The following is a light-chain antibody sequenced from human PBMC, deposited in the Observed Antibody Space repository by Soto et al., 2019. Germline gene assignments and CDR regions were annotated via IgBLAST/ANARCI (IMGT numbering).Light chain of an antibody. Sequence: SYELTQPPSVSVAPGQTARITCGGTNIGSKSVHWYQQKPGQAPVLVVYDDSDRPSGIPERFSGSNSGNTATLTISRVEAGDEADYYCQVWESSSDHFPDVVFGGGTKLTVL. V-gene: IGLV3-21*02. CDR3: QVWESSSDHFPDVV. J-gene: IGLJ2*01. CDR2: DDS. CDR1: NIGSKS.